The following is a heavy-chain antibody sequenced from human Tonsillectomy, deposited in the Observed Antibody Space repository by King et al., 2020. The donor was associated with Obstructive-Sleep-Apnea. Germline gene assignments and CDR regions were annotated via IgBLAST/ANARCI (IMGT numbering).Heavy chain of an antibody. V-gene: IGHV5-51*01. Sequence: QLVQSGAEVKKPGESLKISCKGSGYNFSNYWIGWVRQMPGKGLDWMGNIYPGDSDPTYSPSFQGQVTISADKSISTAYLQWSSLKASDTAMYYCARSMYYFNALDVWGQGTTVTVSS. CDR3: ARSMYYFNALDV. J-gene: IGHJ6*02. CDR2: IYPGDSDP. CDR1: GYNFSNYW.